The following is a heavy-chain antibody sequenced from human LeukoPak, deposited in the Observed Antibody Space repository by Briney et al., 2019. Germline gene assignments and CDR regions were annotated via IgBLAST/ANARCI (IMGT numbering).Heavy chain of an antibody. CDR3: AKVMAVAGPDPAMDV. D-gene: IGHD6-19*01. CDR2: ISGGSTTI. J-gene: IGHJ6*02. V-gene: IGHV3-48*04. Sequence: GGSLRLSCAGAGFTFSDYSLTWVRQAPGKGLDWISYISGGSTTIYYADAVKGRFTISRDNAKTSLYLQMNSLRAEDTAVYYCAKVMAVAGPDPAMDVWGQGTTVTVSS. CDR1: GFTFSDYS.